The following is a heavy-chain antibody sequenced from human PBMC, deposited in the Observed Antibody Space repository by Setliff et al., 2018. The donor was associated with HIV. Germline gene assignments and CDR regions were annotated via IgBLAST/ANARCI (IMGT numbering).Heavy chain of an antibody. V-gene: IGHV4-61*09. D-gene: IGHD6-6*01. J-gene: IGHJ6*03. CDR2: IYSSGST. Sequence: PSQTMSLTCTVSGGSITSGNYYWSWIRQPAGKGLEWIGHIYSSGSTKYNPSLKRRVTMSVATSMNQFSLQLNSVTAADTAVYYCARVPKTPIAAPYYYYMDVWGKGTKVTVSS. CDR3: ARVPKTPIAAPYYYYMDV. CDR1: GGSITSGNYY.